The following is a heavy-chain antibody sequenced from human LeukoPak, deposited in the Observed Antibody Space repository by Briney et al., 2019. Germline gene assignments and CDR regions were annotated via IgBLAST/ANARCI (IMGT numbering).Heavy chain of an antibody. V-gene: IGHV3-74*01. CDR3: AGEPDYGANVDAFDI. CDR1: RFTFSNYW. J-gene: IGHJ3*02. Sequence: GGSLRLSCAASRFTFSNYWMHWVRQAPGKGLVWVSRINSDGSSTSFADSVKGRFTTSRDNAKNTLYLQMNSLRAEDTAVYYCAGEPDYGANVDAFDIWGQGTMVTVSS. D-gene: IGHD4-17*01. CDR2: INSDGSST.